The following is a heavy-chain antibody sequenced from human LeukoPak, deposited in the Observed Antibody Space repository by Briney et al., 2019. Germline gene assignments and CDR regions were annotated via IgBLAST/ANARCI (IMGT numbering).Heavy chain of an antibody. Sequence: PSETPSLTCTVSGGSISSYYLSWIRQPPGKGLEWIGYIYYSGSTNYNPSLKSRVTISVDTSKNQFSLKLSCVTAADTAVYYCARDRRAFDIWGQGTMVTVSS. CDR1: GGSISSYY. CDR3: ARDRRAFDI. V-gene: IGHV4-59*01. CDR2: IYYSGST. D-gene: IGHD6-6*01. J-gene: IGHJ3*02.